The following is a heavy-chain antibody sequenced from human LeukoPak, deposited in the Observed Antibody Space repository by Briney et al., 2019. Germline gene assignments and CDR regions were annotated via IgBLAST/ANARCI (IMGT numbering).Heavy chain of an antibody. CDR2: IIPIFGTA. Sequence: SVKVSCKASGGTFSSYAISWARQAPGQGLEWMGGIIPIFGTANYAQKFQGRVTITADKSTSTAYMELSSLRSEDTAVYYCAMGGSGSYYNPPLDYGMDVWGKGTTVTVSS. V-gene: IGHV1-69*06. CDR1: GGTFSSYA. J-gene: IGHJ6*04. D-gene: IGHD3-10*01. CDR3: AMGGSGSYYNPPLDYGMDV.